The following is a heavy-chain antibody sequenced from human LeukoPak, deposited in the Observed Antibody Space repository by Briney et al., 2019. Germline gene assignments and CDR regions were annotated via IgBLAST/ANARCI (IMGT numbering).Heavy chain of an antibody. J-gene: IGHJ5*01. CDR2: IYYSGST. V-gene: IGHV4-59*01. CDR1: SGSISSYY. CDR3: ARDQLAIYWFDS. Sequence: PPETPSLTRTVSSGSISSYYGSWTWQPPGKGLEWLGYIYYSGSTNYNPSLKSRVPISVDTSKNHFSLKLSSVTAADTAVYYCARDQLAIYWFDSWGRGPWLP. D-gene: IGHD5-24*01.